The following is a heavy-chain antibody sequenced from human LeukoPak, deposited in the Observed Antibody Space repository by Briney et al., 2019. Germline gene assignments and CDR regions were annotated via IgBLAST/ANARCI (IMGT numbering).Heavy chain of an antibody. CDR1: GGTFSSYA. D-gene: IGHD3-22*01. Sequence: SVKVSCKASGGTFSSYAISWVRQAPGQGLEWMGGIIPIFGTANYAQKFQGRVTIAADESTSTAYMELSSLRSEDTAVYYCARDPRAYYYDSSGYQDWGQGTLVTVSS. CDR3: ARDPRAYYYDSSGYQD. CDR2: IIPIFGTA. J-gene: IGHJ4*02. V-gene: IGHV1-69*13.